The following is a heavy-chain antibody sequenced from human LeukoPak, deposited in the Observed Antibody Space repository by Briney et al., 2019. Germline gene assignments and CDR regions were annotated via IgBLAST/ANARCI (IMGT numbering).Heavy chain of an antibody. CDR2: INTDGSST. Sequence: PGGSLRLSCGASGFTFSSYWMHWVRQAPGKGLVWVSRINTDGSSTNYADSVKGRFTISRDNAKNSLYLQMNSLRAEDTAVYYCARDRRQDYYDSSGYYHHFDFWGQGTLVTVSS. CDR1: GFTFSSYW. CDR3: ARDRRQDYYDSSGYYHHFDF. D-gene: IGHD3-22*01. J-gene: IGHJ4*02. V-gene: IGHV3-74*01.